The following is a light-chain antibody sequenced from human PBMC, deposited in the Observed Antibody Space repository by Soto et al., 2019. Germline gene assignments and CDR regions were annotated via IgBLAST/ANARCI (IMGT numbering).Light chain of an antibody. CDR3: PQYNNWPPET. CDR1: QSVSSN. V-gene: IGKV3-15*01. CDR2: GAS. Sequence: EIVMTQSPATLSVSPGERATLSCRASQSVSSNLAWYQQKPGQAPRLLIYGASTRATGIPARFSGSGSGPEFTLTISSLQSEDFAVYYCPQYNNWPPETFGQGTKVEIK. J-gene: IGKJ1*01.